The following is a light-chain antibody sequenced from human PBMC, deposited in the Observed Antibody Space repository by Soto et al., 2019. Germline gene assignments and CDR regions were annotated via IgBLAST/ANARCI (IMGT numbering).Light chain of an antibody. Sequence: EIVLTQSPGTLSXSPXERATLSCRASQTVSSDYLAWYQQKPGQAPRLLIYGVSTRATGFPDRFSGSGSGTDFTLTISRLEPEDFAMYYCQQYDNSRTFGQGTKVDIK. CDR2: GVS. J-gene: IGKJ1*01. CDR1: QTVSSDY. V-gene: IGKV3-20*01. CDR3: QQYDNSRT.